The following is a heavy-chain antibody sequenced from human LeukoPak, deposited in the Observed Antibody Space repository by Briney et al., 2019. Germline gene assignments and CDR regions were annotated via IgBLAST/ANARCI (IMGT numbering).Heavy chain of an antibody. D-gene: IGHD3-3*01. CDR3: ARSANFWSGYPVD. CDR2: IYYSGST. J-gene: IGHJ4*02. Sequence: PSETLSLTCTVSGGSISSYYWSWIRQPPGKGLEWIGYIYYSGSTNYNPSLKSRVTISVDTSKNQFSLKLSSVTAADTAVYYCARSANFWSGYPVDWGQGTLVTVSS. CDR1: GGSISSYY. V-gene: IGHV4-59*01.